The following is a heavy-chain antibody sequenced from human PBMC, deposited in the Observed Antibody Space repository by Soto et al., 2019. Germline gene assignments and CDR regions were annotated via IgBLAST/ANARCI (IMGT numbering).Heavy chain of an antibody. V-gene: IGHV4-4*02. D-gene: IGHD3-22*01. CDR3: ARGLGSHDISRYNFDY. Sequence: LSLTCAVSGGSISSDNWWTWVRQSPGKVLEWMGEIYHSGRTTYSPSPKRRVAMSVDKSNNQFSLKLSSETAGDTAVYYCARGLGSHDISRYNFDYWGHGTLVTVSS. J-gene: IGHJ4*01. CDR1: GGSISSDNW. CDR2: IYHSGRT.